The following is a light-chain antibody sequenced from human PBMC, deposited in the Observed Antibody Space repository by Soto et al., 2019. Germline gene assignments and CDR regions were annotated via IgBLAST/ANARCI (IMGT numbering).Light chain of an antibody. CDR3: NSYTTSSTYV. J-gene: IGLJ1*01. Sequence: SVLTQPASVSGSPGQSITISCTGTSSDVGNYKYVSWYQHHPGKAPKLVIYEVSNRPSGVSNRFSASKSGNTASLTISGLQAEDEADYYCNSYTTSSTYVFGTGTKVTV. CDR1: SSDVGNYKY. CDR2: EVS. V-gene: IGLV2-14*01.